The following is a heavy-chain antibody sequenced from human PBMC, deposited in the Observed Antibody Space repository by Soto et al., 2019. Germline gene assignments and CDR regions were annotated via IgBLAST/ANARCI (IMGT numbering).Heavy chain of an antibody. D-gene: IGHD3-16*02. CDR2: IYYSGST. J-gene: IGHJ4*02. CDR1: GGSISSGGYY. Sequence: PSETLSLTCTVSGGSISSGGYYWSWIRQHPGKGLEWIGYIYYSGSTYYNPSLKSRVTISVDTSKNQFSLKLSSVTAADTAVYYCASAMITFGGVIGPTGYYFDYWGQGTLVTVS. CDR3: ASAMITFGGVIGPTGYYFDY. V-gene: IGHV4-31*03.